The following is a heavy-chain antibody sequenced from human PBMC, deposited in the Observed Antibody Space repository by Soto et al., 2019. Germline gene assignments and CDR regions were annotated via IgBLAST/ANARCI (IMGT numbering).Heavy chain of an antibody. CDR3: AKDVGYSSSWSLYYYYGMDV. CDR2: ISYDGSNK. Sequence: GGSLRLSCAASGFTFSSYGMHWVRQAPGKGLEWVAVISYDGSNKYYADSVKGRFTISRDNSKNTLYLQMNSLRAEDTAVYYCAKDVGYSSSWSLYYYYGMDVWGQGTTVTVSS. V-gene: IGHV3-30*18. CDR1: GFTFSSYG. D-gene: IGHD6-13*01. J-gene: IGHJ6*02.